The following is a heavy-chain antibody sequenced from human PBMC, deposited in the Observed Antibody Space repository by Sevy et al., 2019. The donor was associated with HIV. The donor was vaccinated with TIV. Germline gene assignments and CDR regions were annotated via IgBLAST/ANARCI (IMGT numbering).Heavy chain of an antibody. CDR2: ISDSGGTT. J-gene: IGHJ5*02. CDR1: GFTFSSYG. V-gene: IGHV3-23*01. D-gene: IGHD3-3*01. Sequence: GGSLRLSCEASGFTFSSYGMTWVRQAPEKGLEWVSSISDSGGTTYYADSVKGRFTISRDNSKNTLYLQVNSLRAEDTATYYCAKGDWSGARSYKWVDPWGQGTLVTVSS. CDR3: AKGDWSGARSYKWVDP.